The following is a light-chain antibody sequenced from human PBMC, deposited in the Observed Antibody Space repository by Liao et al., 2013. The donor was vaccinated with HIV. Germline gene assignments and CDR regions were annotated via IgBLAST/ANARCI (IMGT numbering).Light chain of an antibody. CDR1: NIGAKS. CDR2: YDS. Sequence: SYVLTQAPSLSVAPGETARITCGGDNIGAKSVHWYQQKPGQAPLVVIFYDSDRPSGIPERFSGSNSGNTATLTISRVEAGDEADYYCQVWDSSSDHLVFGGGTKLTVL. V-gene: IGLV3-21*04. CDR3: QVWDSSSDHLV. J-gene: IGLJ2*01.